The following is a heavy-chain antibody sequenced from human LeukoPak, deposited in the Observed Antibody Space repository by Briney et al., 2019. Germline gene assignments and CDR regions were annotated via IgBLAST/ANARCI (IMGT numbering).Heavy chain of an antibody. J-gene: IGHJ2*01. CDR1: GGSISSSSYY. V-gene: IGHV4-39*01. Sequence: PSETLSLTCTVSGGSISSSSYYWGWIRPPPGKGLEWIGSIYYSGSTYYNPSLKSRVTISVDTSKNQFSLKLSSVTAADTAVYYCARHDYGDYRYWYFDLWGRGTLVTVSS. D-gene: IGHD4-17*01. CDR2: IYYSGST. CDR3: ARHDYGDYRYWYFDL.